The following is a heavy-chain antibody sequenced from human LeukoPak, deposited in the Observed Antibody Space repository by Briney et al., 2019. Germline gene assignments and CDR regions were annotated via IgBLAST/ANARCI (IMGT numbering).Heavy chain of an antibody. CDR3: ARDCAFGNCHNPHYFYGMDV. CDR2: IKQDGSEK. D-gene: IGHD1-1*01. J-gene: IGHJ6*02. CDR1: GFSFSSYW. V-gene: IGHV3-7*04. Sequence: PGGSLRLSCAASGFSFSSYWMSWVRQAPGKGLEWVANIKQDGSEKYYVDSVKGRFTISRDNARNSVFLQMNSLRAEDTAVYFCARDCAFGNCHNPHYFYGMDVWGQGTTVTVSS.